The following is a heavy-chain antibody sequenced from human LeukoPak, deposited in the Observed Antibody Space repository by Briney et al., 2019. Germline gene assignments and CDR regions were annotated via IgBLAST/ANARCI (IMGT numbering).Heavy chain of an antibody. CDR2: IIPIFGTA. J-gene: IGHJ4*02. V-gene: IGHV1-69*06. Sequence: GASVKVSCKASGGAFSSYAISWVRQAPGQGLEWMGGIIPIFGTANYAQKFQGRVTITADKSTSTAYMELSSLRSEDTAVYYCARVAAAGPDYWGQGTLVTVSS. CDR1: GGAFSSYA. CDR3: ARVAAAGPDY. D-gene: IGHD6-13*01.